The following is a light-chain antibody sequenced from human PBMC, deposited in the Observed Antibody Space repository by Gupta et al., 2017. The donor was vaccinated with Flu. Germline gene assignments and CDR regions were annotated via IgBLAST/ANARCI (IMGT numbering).Light chain of an antibody. CDR3: QQSYSPLWT. J-gene: IGKJ1*01. CDR1: QSIANF. V-gene: IGKV1-39*01. Sequence: DIQMTQSPSSLSASVGDRVTITCRASQSIANFLNWYQLKPGKVPQLIYAASRLHTGVPSRFSGSGSGTDFTLTISSLQPEDFATYYCQQSYSPLWTFGQGTKVEVK. CDR2: AAS.